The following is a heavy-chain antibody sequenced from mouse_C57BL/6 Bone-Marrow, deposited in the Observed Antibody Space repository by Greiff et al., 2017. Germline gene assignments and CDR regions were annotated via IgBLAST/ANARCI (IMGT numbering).Heavy chain of an antibody. V-gene: IGHV1-26*01. CDR1: GYTFTDYY. D-gene: IGHD2-3*01. CDR3: ARDDGYYEAMDY. Sequence: EVQLHQSGPELVKPGASVKISCKASGYTFTDYYMNWVKQSHGKSLEWIGDINPNNGGTSYNQKFKGKATLTVDKSSSTAYMELRSLTSEDSAVYYCARDDGYYEAMDYWGQGTSVTVSS. J-gene: IGHJ4*01. CDR2: INPNNGGT.